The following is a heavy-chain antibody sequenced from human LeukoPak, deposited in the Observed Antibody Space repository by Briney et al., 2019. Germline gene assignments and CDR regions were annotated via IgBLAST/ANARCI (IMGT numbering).Heavy chain of an antibody. D-gene: IGHD5-24*01. J-gene: IGHJ3*02. V-gene: IGHV3-30*18. CDR2: ISYDGSNK. Sequence: PRGSLRLSCAASGFTFSSYGMHWVRQAPGKGLEWVAVISYDGSNKYYGDSVKGRFTISRDNSKNTLYLQMNSLRAEDTAVYYCAKTHNGDGYNYQNAFDIWGQGTMVTVSS. CDR3: AKTHNGDGYNYQNAFDI. CDR1: GFTFSSYG.